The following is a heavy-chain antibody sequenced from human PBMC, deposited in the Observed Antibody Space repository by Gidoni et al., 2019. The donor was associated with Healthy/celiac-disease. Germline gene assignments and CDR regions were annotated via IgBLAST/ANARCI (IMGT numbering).Heavy chain of an antibody. CDR1: GFTFDDYT. CDR3: AKDIGYGWGLTTAYYYYGMDV. Sequence: EVQLVESGGVVVQPGGSLRLSCAASGFTFDDYTMHWVRQAPGKGLEWVSLISLDGGSTYYADSVKGRFTISRDNSKNSLYLQMNSLRTEDTALYYCAKDIGYGWGLTTAYYYYGMDVWGQGTTVTVSS. CDR2: ISLDGGST. D-gene: IGHD4-4*01. J-gene: IGHJ6*02. V-gene: IGHV3-43*01.